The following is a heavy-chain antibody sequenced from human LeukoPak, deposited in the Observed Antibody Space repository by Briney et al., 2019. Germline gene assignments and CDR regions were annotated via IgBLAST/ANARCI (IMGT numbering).Heavy chain of an antibody. CDR2: ISSSSCTI. CDR3: ARGAAVAAYFDY. Sequence: HAGGSLRLSCAASGFTFSSYSINWVRQAPGKGLEWVSYISSSSCTIYYVDSVKGRFTISRDNAKNSLYLQMNSLRAEDTAVYYCARGAAVAAYFDYWGQGTLVTVSS. D-gene: IGHD6-19*01. CDR1: GFTFSSYS. J-gene: IGHJ4*02. V-gene: IGHV3-48*04.